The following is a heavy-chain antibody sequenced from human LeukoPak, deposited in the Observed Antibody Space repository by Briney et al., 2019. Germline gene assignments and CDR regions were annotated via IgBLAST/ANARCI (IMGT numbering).Heavy chain of an antibody. CDR3: ARRNPIPSYYYCMDV. CDR2: MNPNSGNT. D-gene: IGHD1-14*01. V-gene: IGHV1-8*01. Sequence: ASVKVSCKASGYTFTSYDINWVRQATGQGLAWMGWMNPNSGNTGYAQKFQGRVTMTRNTSISTAYMELSSLRSEDTAVYYCARRNPIPSYYYCMDVCGKGTTVTVSS. CDR1: GYTFTSYD. J-gene: IGHJ6*03.